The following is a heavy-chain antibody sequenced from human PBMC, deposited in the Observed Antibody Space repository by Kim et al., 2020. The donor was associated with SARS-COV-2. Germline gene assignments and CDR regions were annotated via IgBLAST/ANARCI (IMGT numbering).Heavy chain of an antibody. Sequence: YHPSRKSRVTMSVDTSKNQFSLKLSSVTAADTAVYYCARATKPRYAFDIWGQGTMVTVSS. CDR3: ARATKPRYAFDI. V-gene: IGHV4-4*07. J-gene: IGHJ3*02.